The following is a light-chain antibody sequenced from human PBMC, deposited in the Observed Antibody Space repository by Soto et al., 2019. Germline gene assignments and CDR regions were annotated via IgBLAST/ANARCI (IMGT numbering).Light chain of an antibody. J-gene: IGLJ1*01. CDR1: SSDVGGYNF. CDR2: AVS. Sequence: QSALTQPRSVSGSPGQSVTISCTGTSSDVGGYNFVSWYQQHPGKAPKLLIYAVSKRPSGVPDRFSGSKSGNTASLTISGLQAEDEADYYCCSFAVTSYVFGIGTKLTVL. CDR3: CSFAVTSYV. V-gene: IGLV2-11*01.